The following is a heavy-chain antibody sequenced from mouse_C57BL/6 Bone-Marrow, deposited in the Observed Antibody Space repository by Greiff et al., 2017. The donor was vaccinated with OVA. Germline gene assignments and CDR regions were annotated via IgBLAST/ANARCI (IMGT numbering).Heavy chain of an antibody. CDR2: ISSGGGYT. V-gene: IGHV5-6*01. Sequence: VHVLQSGADFVKPGASLKLSCAASGFTFSSYCMSWVRQTPDQRLEWVATISSGGGYTYYPDSVKGRFTISRDNAKNTLYLQMSSLKSEDTAMYYCARPLYWGQGTSVTVSS. CDR3: ARPLY. J-gene: IGHJ4*01. CDR1: GFTFSSYC.